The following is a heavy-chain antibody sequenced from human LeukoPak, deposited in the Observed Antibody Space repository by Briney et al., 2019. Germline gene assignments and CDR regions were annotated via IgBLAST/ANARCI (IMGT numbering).Heavy chain of an antibody. Sequence: PSETLSLTCTVSGGSISSYYWSWIRQPPGKRLEWIGYIYYSGSTNYNPSLKSRVTISVDTSKNQFSLKLSSVTAADTAVYYCARGYSSGWVDYWGQGTLVTVSS. CDR1: GGSISSYY. D-gene: IGHD6-19*01. CDR2: IYYSGST. V-gene: IGHV4-59*01. J-gene: IGHJ4*02. CDR3: ARGYSSGWVDY.